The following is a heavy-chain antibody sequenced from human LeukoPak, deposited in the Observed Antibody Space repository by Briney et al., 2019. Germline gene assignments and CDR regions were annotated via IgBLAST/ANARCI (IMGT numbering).Heavy chain of an antibody. J-gene: IGHJ4*02. CDR3: AKDGGGLGELSLAFDS. Sequence: GGSLRLSCAASGFTFSSYGMHWVRQAPGKGLEWVAVISYDGSNKYYADSVKGRFTISRDNSKNTLYLQMNSLRAEDTAVYYCAKDGGGLGELSLAFDSWGQGTLVTVTS. CDR2: ISYDGSNK. V-gene: IGHV3-30*18. CDR1: GFTFSSYG. D-gene: IGHD3-16*02.